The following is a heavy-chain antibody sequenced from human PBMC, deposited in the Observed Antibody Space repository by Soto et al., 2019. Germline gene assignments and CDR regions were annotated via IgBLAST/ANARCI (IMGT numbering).Heavy chain of an antibody. CDR3: AKATATGGGAFDV. CDR2: ILVDGRT. V-gene: IGHV3-23*01. CDR1: GFICSSYD. D-gene: IGHD2-8*02. Sequence: EGSLRVSCAASGFICSSYDMSWVRQAPGKGLEWVSTILVDGRTFYVDSVKGRFTISRGSSQNTVYLQMNSLTAGDTALYYCAKATATGGGAFDVCGQGTMVTVSS. J-gene: IGHJ3*01.